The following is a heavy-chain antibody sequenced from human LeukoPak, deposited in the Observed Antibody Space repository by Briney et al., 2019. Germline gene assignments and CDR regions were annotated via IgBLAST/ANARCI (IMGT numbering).Heavy chain of an antibody. Sequence: GGSLRLSCAASGFTFSSYSMNWVRQAPGKGLEWVSYISSSSSTIYYADSVKGRFTISRDNAKNSLYLQMDSLRAEDTAVYYCARGKVAGRSGSDQNWFDPWGQGTLVTVSS. CDR2: ISSSSSTI. CDR1: GFTFSSYS. D-gene: IGHD3-10*01. V-gene: IGHV3-48*04. J-gene: IGHJ5*02. CDR3: ARGKVAGRSGSDQNWFDP.